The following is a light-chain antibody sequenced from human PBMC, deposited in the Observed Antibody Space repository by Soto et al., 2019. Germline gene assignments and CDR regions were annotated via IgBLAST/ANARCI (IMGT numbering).Light chain of an antibody. CDR2: GAS. CDR1: QGISSN. J-gene: IGKJ4*01. V-gene: IGKV1-9*01. Sequence: DIQLTQSPSFLSASVGDRVTITCRASQGISSNLVWFQQKPGKAPNLLIYGASTLQSGVPSRFSGSGSGTEFTLTISSLQPGDFATYYCQQLNTYPLTFGGGTKVEIK. CDR3: QQLNTYPLT.